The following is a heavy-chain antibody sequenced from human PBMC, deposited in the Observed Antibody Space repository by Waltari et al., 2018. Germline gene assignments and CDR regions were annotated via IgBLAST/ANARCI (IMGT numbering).Heavy chain of an antibody. V-gene: IGHV4-39*01. CDR3: GRIAFGDDGGYFQY. Sequence: QLQLQESGPGLVRPSETLAPTCTVSGGSITTNPTGAWIRQPPGKGLEWMGNMQYRGSTFYNPSLMSRVTISLDTSKNQFSLTLTSVDAADTAVYFCGRIAFGDDGGYFQYWGQGTLVTVSS. CDR2: MQYRGST. CDR1: GGSITTNPT. D-gene: IGHD4-17*01. J-gene: IGHJ1*01.